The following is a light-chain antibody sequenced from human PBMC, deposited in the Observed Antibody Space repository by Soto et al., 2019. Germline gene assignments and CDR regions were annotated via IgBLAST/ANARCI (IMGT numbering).Light chain of an antibody. CDR3: SSHVGSNNLL. V-gene: IGLV2-8*01. CDR2: EVT. CDR1: RNDVGGFNY. J-gene: IGLJ2*01. Sequence: QSALTQPPSASGSPGQSVTISCTGTRNDVGGFNYVSWYQQHPGKAPKLIIYEVTKRPPGVPDRFSGSKSGNTASLTVSGLQGEDEADYYCSSHVGSNNLLFGGGTKLTVL.